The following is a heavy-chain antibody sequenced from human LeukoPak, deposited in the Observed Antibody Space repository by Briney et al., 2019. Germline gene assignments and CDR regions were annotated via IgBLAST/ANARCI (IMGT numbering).Heavy chain of an antibody. D-gene: IGHD2-2*02. CDR1: GGTFSSYA. J-gene: IGHJ4*02. CDR3: ARGTVYQLLYRSRWGVGYYFDY. Sequence: SVKVSCKASGGTFSSYAISWVRQAPGQGLEWMGGIIPIFGTANYAQKFQGRVTITADESTSTAYMELSSLRSEDTAVYYCARGTVYQLLYRSRWGVGYYFDYWGQGTLVTVSS. V-gene: IGHV1-69*13. CDR2: IIPIFGTA.